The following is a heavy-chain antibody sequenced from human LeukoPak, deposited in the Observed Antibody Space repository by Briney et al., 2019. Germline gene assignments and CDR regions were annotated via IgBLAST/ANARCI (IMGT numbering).Heavy chain of an antibody. V-gene: IGHV4-38-2*02. J-gene: IGHJ6*02. D-gene: IGHD6-19*01. CDR3: ARDRKCSAHSSGWYVGCYYGMDV. CDR2: IYHSGST. Sequence: PSETLSLTCTVSGYSISSGYYWGWIRQPPGKGLEWIGSIYHSGSTYYNPSLKSRVTISVDTSKNQFSLKLSSVTAADTAVYYCARDRKCSAHSSGWYVGCYYGMDVWGQGTTVTVSS. CDR1: GYSISSGYY.